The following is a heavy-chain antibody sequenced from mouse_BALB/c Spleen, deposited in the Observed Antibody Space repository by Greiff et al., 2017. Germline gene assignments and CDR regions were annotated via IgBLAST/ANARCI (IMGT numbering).Heavy chain of an antibody. CDR1: GYTFSSYW. J-gene: IGHJ3*01. V-gene: IGHV1-9*01. Sequence: QVQLQQSGAELMKPGASVKISCKATGYTFSSYWIEWVKQRPGHGLEWIGEILPGSGSTNYNEKFKGKATLTADKSSSTAYMQLSSLTSEDSAVYYCARGATGPWFAYWGQGTLVTVSA. D-gene: IGHD3-1*01. CDR2: ILPGSGST. CDR3: ARGATGPWFAY.